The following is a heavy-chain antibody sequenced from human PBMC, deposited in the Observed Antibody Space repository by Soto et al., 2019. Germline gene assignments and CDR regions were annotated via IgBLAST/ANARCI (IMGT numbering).Heavy chain of an antibody. CDR1: GFTISSYW. D-gene: IGHD5-12*01. CDR2: INSDGSSI. Sequence: VGSLRLSCADSGFTISSYWMHWVRQAPGKGLVWVSRINSDGSSISYADSVKGRFTISRDNAKNTLYLQMNSLRVDDTAVYYCIRGYSGYGNFDYWVQGTLVTVSS. J-gene: IGHJ4*02. V-gene: IGHV3-74*01. CDR3: IRGYSGYGNFDY.